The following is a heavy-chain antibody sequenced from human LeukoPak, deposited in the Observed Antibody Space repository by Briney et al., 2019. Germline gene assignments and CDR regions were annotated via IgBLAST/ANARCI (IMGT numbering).Heavy chain of an antibody. CDR2: IFYSGST. CDR3: ARRTYSGSIIY. V-gene: IGHV4-39*02. CDR1: SGSISSDSYY. D-gene: IGHD1-26*01. Sequence: SETLSLTCTVSSGSISSDSYYWGWIRQPPGKGLEWIGRIFYSGSTYYNPSLKSRVTISVDTSKNHFSLKLSSVTAADTAVYYCARRTYSGSIIYWGQGTLVTVSS. J-gene: IGHJ4*02.